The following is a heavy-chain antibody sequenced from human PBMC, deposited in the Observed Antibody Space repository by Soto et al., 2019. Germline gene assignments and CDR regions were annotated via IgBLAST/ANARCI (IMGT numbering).Heavy chain of an antibody. J-gene: IGHJ4*02. D-gene: IGHD3-22*01. CDR2: INAGNGNT. V-gene: IGHV1-3*01. Sequence: ASVNVSCKASGYTFTSYAMHWVRQAPGQRLEWMGWINAGNGNTKYSQKFQGRVTITRDTSASTAYMELSSLRSEDTAVYYCAFNYYDSSGYYYYFDYWGQGTLVTVSS. CDR1: GYTFTSYA. CDR3: AFNYYDSSGYYYYFDY.